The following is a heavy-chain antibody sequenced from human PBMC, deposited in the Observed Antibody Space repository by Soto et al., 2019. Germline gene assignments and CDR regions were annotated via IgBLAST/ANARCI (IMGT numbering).Heavy chain of an antibody. J-gene: IGHJ4*02. CDR3: AKEHYVESGPDY. V-gene: IGHV3-23*01. Sequence: PGGSLRLSCAASGFTFSSYAMNWARQAPGKGLEWVSGVSSSGGNTYYADSVKGRFTISRDNSKSTLYLQMNSLRAEDTAVYYCAKEHYVESGPDYWGQGTLVTVSS. CDR2: VSSSGGNT. CDR1: GFTFSSYA. D-gene: IGHD3-10*02.